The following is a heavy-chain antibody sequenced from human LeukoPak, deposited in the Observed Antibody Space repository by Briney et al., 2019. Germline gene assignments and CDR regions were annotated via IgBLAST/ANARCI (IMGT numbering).Heavy chain of an antibody. CDR3: ARENQLLWGRPLDY. J-gene: IGHJ4*02. CDR1: GFTFSSYG. CDR2: ISGSGGST. Sequence: PGGSLRLSCAASGFTFSSYGMSWVRQAPGKGLEWVSAISGSGGSTYYADSVKGRFTISRDNSKNTLYLQMNSLRAEDTAVYYCARENQLLWGRPLDYWGQGTLVTVSS. V-gene: IGHV3-23*01. D-gene: IGHD3-10*01.